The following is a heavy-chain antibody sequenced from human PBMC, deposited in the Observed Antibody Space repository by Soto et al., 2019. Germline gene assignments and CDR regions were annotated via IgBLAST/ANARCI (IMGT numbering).Heavy chain of an antibody. CDR2: ISASNGNT. D-gene: IGHD3-16*02. Sequence: QVQLVQSGAEVKKPGASVKVSCKASGYTFTNYGIGWVRQAPGQGLEWMGWISASNGNTNYARNSQGRVTMTTDTSTSTAYMELRSLRSDDTAVYYCATYDYMWGSYRGAFDPWGQGTLVTVSS. CDR1: GYTFTNYG. V-gene: IGHV1-18*01. J-gene: IGHJ5*02. CDR3: ATYDYMWGSYRGAFDP.